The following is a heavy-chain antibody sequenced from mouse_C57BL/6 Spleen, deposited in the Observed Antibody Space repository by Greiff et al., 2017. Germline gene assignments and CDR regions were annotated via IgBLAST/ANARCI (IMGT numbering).Heavy chain of an antibody. Sequence: VHLVESGAELVRPGASVTLSCKASGYTFTDYEMHWVKQTPVHGLEWIGAIDPETGGTAYNQKFKGKAILTADKSSSTAYMELRSLTSEDSAVYYCTANYCGSSYGFAYWGQGTLVTVSA. CDR2: IDPETGGT. V-gene: IGHV1-15*01. D-gene: IGHD1-1*01. CDR1: GYTFTDYE. CDR3: TANYCGSSYGFAY. J-gene: IGHJ3*01.